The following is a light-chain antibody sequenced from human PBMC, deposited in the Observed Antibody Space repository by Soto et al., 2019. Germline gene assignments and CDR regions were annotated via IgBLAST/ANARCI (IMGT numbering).Light chain of an antibody. CDR2: AAS. J-gene: IGKJ1*01. CDR3: QHYGRSPTWT. V-gene: IGKV3-20*01. Sequence: EIVLTQSPATLSLSPGERATLSCRASQSVSSSYLAWYQQKPGQAPRLLIYAASSRATGIPDRFSGSGSGTDFTLTIIRLEPEDFAVYYCQHYGRSPTWTFGQGTKVDIK. CDR1: QSVSSSY.